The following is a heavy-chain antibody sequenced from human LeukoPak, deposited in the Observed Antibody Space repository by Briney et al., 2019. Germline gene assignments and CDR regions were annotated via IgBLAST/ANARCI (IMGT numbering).Heavy chain of an antibody. V-gene: IGHV3-66*01. CDR3: ARGDYLYYTMDV. CDR2: IHSGGST. Sequence: GGSLRLSCAASGFTVSSNYMSWVRQAPGKGLEGVSLIHSGGSTYYVDSVKGRFTISRDNSKNMVYLQMNSLRAEDTAVYYCARGDYLYYTMDVWGQGTTVTVSS. J-gene: IGHJ6*02. CDR1: GFTVSSNY.